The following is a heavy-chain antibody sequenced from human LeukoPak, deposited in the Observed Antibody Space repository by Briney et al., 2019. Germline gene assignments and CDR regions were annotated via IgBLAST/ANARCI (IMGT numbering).Heavy chain of an antibody. CDR3: AGGYGGVRYFDY. CDR1: GFTFSSYG. D-gene: IGHD5-18*01. CDR2: ISYDGSNK. Sequence: GRSLRLSCAASGFTFSSYGMHWVRQAPGKGLEWVAVISYDGSNKYYADSVKGRFTISRDNSKNTLYLQMNSLRAEDTAVYYCAGGYGGVRYFDYWGQGTLVTVSS. J-gene: IGHJ4*02. V-gene: IGHV3-30*03.